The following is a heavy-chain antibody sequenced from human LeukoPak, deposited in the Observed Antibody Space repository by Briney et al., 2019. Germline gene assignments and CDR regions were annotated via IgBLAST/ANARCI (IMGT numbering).Heavy chain of an antibody. CDR2: MSNSGENT. Sequence: GGSLRLSCVASGFSFSTYGMQWVRQTPGKGLEWVGIMSNSGENTFYGEAVKGRFTISRDNSQNTLYLQMNSLSPEDTAVYYCAKRGASVTRYVDYWGQGTLVTVSS. V-gene: IGHV3-30*18. CDR3: AKRGASVTRYVDY. J-gene: IGHJ4*02. D-gene: IGHD4-17*01. CDR1: GFSFSTYG.